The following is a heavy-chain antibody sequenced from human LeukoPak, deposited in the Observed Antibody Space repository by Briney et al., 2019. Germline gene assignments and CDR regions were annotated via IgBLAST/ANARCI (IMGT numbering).Heavy chain of an antibody. CDR3: ARDGRESSGWKSLTGYFDY. V-gene: IGHV4-39*07. J-gene: IGHJ4*02. Sequence: SETLSLTCTVSGGSISSSSYYWGWIRQPPGKGLEWIGSIYYSGSTYYNPSLKSRVTMSVDTSKNQFSLKLSSVTAAGTAVYYCARDGRESSGWKSLTGYFDYWGQGTLVTVSS. CDR1: GGSISSSSYY. D-gene: IGHD6-19*01. CDR2: IYYSGST.